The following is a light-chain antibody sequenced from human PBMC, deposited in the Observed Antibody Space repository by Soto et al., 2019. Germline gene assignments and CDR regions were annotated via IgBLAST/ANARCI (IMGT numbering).Light chain of an antibody. CDR3: QQYGSSPYT. CDR2: GAS. J-gene: IGKJ2*01. V-gene: IGKV3-20*01. CDR1: QSVSSSY. Sequence: EIVLTQSPGTLSLSPGERATLSCRASQSVSSSYLAWYQQKPGQAPRLLIYGASSRATGLPDRFSGSGSGKDFTITINRLEPEDFAVYYCQQYGSSPYTFGQGTKLEIK.